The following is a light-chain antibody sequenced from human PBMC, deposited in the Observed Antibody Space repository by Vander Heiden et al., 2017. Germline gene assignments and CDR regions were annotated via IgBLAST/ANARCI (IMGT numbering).Light chain of an antibody. J-gene: IGKJ4*01. CDR2: AAS. Sequence: IQLTQSPYSLSASVGDRVTITCRASQGISSYLAWYQQKPGKAPKLLIYAASTLQSGVPSRFSGSGSGTDFTLTISSLQPEDFATYYCQQLNSYPPTFGGGTKVEIK. CDR3: QQLNSYPPT. CDR1: QGISSY. V-gene: IGKV1-9*01.